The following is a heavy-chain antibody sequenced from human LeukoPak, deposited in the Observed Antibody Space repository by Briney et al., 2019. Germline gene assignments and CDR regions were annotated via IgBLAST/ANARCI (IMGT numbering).Heavy chain of an antibody. CDR3: ARGGWSLDY. V-gene: IGHV4-59*11. Sequence: PSETLSLTCSVSGDSISSHYWTWIRQPPGKGLVWIGYIHYSGTTNYNPSLKSRITTSLDTSKNQFSLKLNSVTAADTAVYYCARGGWSLDYWGQGTLVTVSS. D-gene: IGHD6-19*01. CDR2: IHYSGTT. J-gene: IGHJ4*02. CDR1: GDSISSHY.